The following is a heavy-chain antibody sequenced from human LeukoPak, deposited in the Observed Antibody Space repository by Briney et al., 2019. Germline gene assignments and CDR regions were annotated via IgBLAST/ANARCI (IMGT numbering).Heavy chain of an antibody. CDR3: TRYGDYPFDY. V-gene: IGHV3-73*01. D-gene: IGHD2-21*01. CDR2: IRSKANSYAT. J-gene: IGHJ4*02. Sequence: GGSLSLSCAASGFTFSDSGMLWVRQASGKGLEWVGRIRSKANSYATAYAASVKGRFSISRDDSKNTAYLQMNSLKTEDTAVYYCTRYGDYPFDYWGQGTLVTVSS. CDR1: GFTFSDSG.